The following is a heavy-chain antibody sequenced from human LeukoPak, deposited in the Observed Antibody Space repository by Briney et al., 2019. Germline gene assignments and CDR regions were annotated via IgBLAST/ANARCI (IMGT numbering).Heavy chain of an antibody. CDR3: AKDEGSGWYYLDY. J-gene: IGHJ4*02. V-gene: IGHV3-23*01. CDR1: GFTFSSYA. Sequence: GGSLRLSCAASGFTFSSYAMTWVRQAPGKGLEGVAVISGSGGSRYYADSVTGRFTVSRDNSKNTLYLQMNSLRAEDTAVYYCAKDEGSGWYYLDYWGQGTLVTVSS. CDR2: ISGSGGSR. D-gene: IGHD6-19*01.